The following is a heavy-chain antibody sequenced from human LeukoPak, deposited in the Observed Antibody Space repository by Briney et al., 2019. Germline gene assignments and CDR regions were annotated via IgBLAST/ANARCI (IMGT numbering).Heavy chain of an antibody. CDR1: GFTFDDYA. Sequence: GGSLRLSCAASGFTFDDYAMHWVRQAPGKGLEWVSGISWNSGSIGYADSVKGRFTISRDNAKNSLYLQMNSLRAEDTAVYYCARDPYYYVYWGQGTLVTVSS. V-gene: IGHV3-9*01. D-gene: IGHD2-21*01. J-gene: IGHJ4*02. CDR3: ARDPYYYVY. CDR2: ISWNSGSI.